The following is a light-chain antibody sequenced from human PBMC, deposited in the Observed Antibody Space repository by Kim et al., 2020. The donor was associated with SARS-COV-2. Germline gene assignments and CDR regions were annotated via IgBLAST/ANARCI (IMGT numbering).Light chain of an antibody. CDR2: GAS. J-gene: IGKJ5*01. Sequence: AAVRDRGTITCRARQDIRNDLGWYQQNPGRAPKRLIYGASSLQSGVPSRFSGSGSGTEFTLTISSVQTEDFATYFCLQHSTYTITFGQGTRLENK. V-gene: IGKV1-17*01. CDR3: LQHSTYTIT. CDR1: QDIRND.